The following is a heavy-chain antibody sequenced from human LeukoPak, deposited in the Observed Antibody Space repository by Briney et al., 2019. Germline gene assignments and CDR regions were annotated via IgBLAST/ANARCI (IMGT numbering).Heavy chain of an antibody. V-gene: IGHV4-39*07. D-gene: IGHD2-8*01. CDR3: ARGSYCTNGLCSEAMAVHSYYFDY. Sequence: SETLSLTCTVSGASISSSSHYWGWIRQPPGRGLEWIGSVYHSGKTYYNPSLKSRVTISVDTSKNQFSLKLSSVTAADTAVYYCARGSYCTNGLCSEAMAVHSYYFDYWGQGTLVTVSS. CDR2: VYHSGKT. J-gene: IGHJ4*02. CDR1: GASISSSSHY.